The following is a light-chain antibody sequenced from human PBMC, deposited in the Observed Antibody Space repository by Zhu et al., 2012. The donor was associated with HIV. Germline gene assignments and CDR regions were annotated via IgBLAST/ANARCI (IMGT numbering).Light chain of an antibody. J-gene: IGKJ1*01. CDR1: QSIISNY. V-gene: IGKV3-20*01. CDR2: GAS. CDR3: QQYGSSPTWT. Sequence: EVVLTQSPGILSLSPGERAILSCRASQSIISNYLAWYQQRPGQAPSLLIYGASSRATGIPDRFSGSGSGTDFTLTISSLEPEDSAVYYCQQYGSSPTWTFGQGPRWKSN.